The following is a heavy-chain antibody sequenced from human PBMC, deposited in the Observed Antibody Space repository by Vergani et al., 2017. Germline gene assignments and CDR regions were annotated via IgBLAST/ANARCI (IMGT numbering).Heavy chain of an antibody. D-gene: IGHD3-10*01. J-gene: IGHJ3*02. V-gene: IGHV3-33*01. CDR1: GFTFSSYG. CDR3: ARPSDRSGYAFDI. CDR2: IWYDGSNK. Sequence: QVQLVESGGGVVQPGRSLRLSCAASGFTFSSYGMHWVRQAPGKGLEWVAVIWYDGSNKYYADSVKGRFTISRDNSKNTLYLQMNSLRAEDTAVYYCARPSDRSGYAFDIWGQGTMVTVSS.